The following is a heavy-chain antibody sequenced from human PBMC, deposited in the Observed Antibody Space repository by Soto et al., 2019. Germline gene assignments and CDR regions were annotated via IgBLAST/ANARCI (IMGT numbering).Heavy chain of an antibody. Sequence: QITLTGSGPTLVKPTQTLTLTCNVSGVSLSTGGVGVGWIRQHPGKALEWLALIYWDDDQRSSPSLKSRLTITKDTSKTQVVLTMTNMAPEYTATYYCAHRRAAKFDYWGQGTLVTVSS. CDR1: GVSLSTGGVG. CDR3: AHRRAAKFDY. J-gene: IGHJ4*02. V-gene: IGHV2-5*02. CDR2: IYWDDDQ. D-gene: IGHD2-15*01.